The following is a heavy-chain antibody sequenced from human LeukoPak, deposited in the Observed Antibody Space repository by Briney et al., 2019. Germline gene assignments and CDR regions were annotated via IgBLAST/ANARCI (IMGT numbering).Heavy chain of an antibody. V-gene: IGHV1-69*06. D-gene: IGHD6-13*01. Sequence: ASVQVSFKASGGTFSSYAISWVRPAPGQGLGWMGGIIPIFGTANYAQKFQGRVTITADKSTSTAYMELSSLRSEDTAVYYCARAHIAAAGNNFDYWGQGTLVTVSS. CDR1: GGTFSSYA. CDR3: ARAHIAAAGNNFDY. CDR2: IIPIFGTA. J-gene: IGHJ4*02.